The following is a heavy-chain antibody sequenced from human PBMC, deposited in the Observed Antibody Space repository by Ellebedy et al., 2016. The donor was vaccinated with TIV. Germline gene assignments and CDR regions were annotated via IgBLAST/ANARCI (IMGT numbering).Heavy chain of an antibody. CDR3: ARAMGGGYYSYYYYYYGMDV. D-gene: IGHD3-22*01. CDR2: ISAYNGNT. V-gene: IGHV1-18*01. CDR1: GYTFTSYG. Sequence: AASVKVSCKASGYTFTSYGISWVRQAPGQGLEWMGWISAYNGNTNYAQKLQGRVTMTTDTSTSTAYMELSSLRSEDTAVYYCARAMGGGYYSYYYYYYGMDVWGQGTTVTVSS. J-gene: IGHJ6*02.